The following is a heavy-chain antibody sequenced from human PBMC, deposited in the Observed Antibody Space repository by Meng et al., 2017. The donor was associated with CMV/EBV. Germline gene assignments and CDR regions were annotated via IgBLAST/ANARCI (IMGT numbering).Heavy chain of an antibody. V-gene: IGHV6-1*01. D-gene: IGHD7-27*01. CDR2: TYYRSRWYN. CDR3: ARDSDGLGYAGDLYYYYGMDV. Sequence: SQTLSLTCAISGDSVSSNIVAWNWTRQSPSSGLEWLGRTYYRSRWYNDYAASVKSRITLNSDTSKNQFTMQLNSVTPEDTAVYYCARDSDGLGYAGDLYYYYGMDVWGQGTTVTVSS. J-gene: IGHJ6*02. CDR1: GDSVSSNIVA.